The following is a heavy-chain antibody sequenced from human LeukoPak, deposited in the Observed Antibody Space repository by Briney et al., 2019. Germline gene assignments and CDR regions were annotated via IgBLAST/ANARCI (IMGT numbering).Heavy chain of an antibody. CDR2: IYTSGST. J-gene: IGHJ4*02. CDR3: ARSQPPYSTRWYYFDY. V-gene: IGHV4-4*07. CDR1: GGSISTYY. D-gene: IGHD6-13*01. Sequence: PSETLSLTCIVSGGSISTYYWSWIRQPVGKGLEWIGRIYTSGSTDYNPSLKSRVTMSVDTSKNQFSLKLSSVTAADTAVYYCARSQPPYSTRWYYFDYWGQGTLVTVSS.